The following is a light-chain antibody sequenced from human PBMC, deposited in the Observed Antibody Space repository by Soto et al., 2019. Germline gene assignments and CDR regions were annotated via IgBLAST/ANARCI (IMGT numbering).Light chain of an antibody. V-gene: IGKV1-5*01. CDR2: DAS. Sequence: DIPMTQSPSTLSASVGDRVTITCRASQSISSWLAWYQQKPGKAPNLLIYDASSLESGVPSRFSGSGSGTEFTLTISSLQSDDFATYYCQQYNAYWWTFGQGTKVEIK. CDR3: QQYNAYWWT. J-gene: IGKJ1*01. CDR1: QSISSW.